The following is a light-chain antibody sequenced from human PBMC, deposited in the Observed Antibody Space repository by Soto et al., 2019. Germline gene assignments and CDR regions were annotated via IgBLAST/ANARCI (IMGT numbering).Light chain of an antibody. CDR1: QAVSTN. V-gene: IGKV3-15*01. CDR2: GAS. Sequence: EIVMTQSPATLSGSPGDRATLSCRASQAVSTNLAWYQQKPGQAPRLLIYGASTRATGIPARFSGSGSGTEFTLTISRLQSDDFAVYYCQQYTNWPPWTFGQGTKVDIK. J-gene: IGKJ1*01. CDR3: QQYTNWPPWT.